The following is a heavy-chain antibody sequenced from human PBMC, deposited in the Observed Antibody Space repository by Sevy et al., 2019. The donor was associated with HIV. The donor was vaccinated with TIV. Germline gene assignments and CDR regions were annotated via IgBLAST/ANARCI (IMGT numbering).Heavy chain of an antibody. CDR1: GFTLGDYA. CDR3: IRGRLLGYTAMVPDY. V-gene: IGHV3-49*04. J-gene: IGHJ4*02. D-gene: IGHD5-18*01. Sequence: GGSLRLSCTTSGFTLGDYAMNWVRQAPGKWLEWVGFMRSKPFAGTTEYAASVKGRFTISTDDSEASAHLQMNSLRTEDTGVYYCIRGRLLGYTAMVPDYWGQGTLVTVSS. CDR2: MRSKPFAGTT.